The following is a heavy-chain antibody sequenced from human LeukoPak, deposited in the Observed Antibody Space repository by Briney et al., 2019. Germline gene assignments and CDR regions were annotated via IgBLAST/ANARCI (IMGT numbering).Heavy chain of an antibody. Sequence: SVKLSCKASVGTFSSYAISWVRQAPRQGLEWMGGIIPIFGTGNYAQKFQGRITITADQSTSTAYMELSSLRSEGTAVYYCARVRAAAGSDAFDIWGQGTMLTVSS. D-gene: IGHD6-13*01. CDR1: VGTFSSYA. V-gene: IGHV1-69*13. J-gene: IGHJ3*02. CDR2: IIPIFGTG. CDR3: ARVRAAAGSDAFDI.